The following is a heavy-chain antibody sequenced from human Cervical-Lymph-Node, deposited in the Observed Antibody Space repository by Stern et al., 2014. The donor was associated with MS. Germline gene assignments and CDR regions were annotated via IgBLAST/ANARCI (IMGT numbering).Heavy chain of an antibody. CDR1: GYTFTSYG. D-gene: IGHD6-13*01. V-gene: IGHV1-18*01. CDR2: ISVDNGNT. J-gene: IGHJ5*02. CDR3: AVAAAGTSWFDP. Sequence: VQLVESGAEVRKPGASVKLSCKASGYTFTSYGISWVRQAPGQGLEWVGWISVDNGNTDYAQKFQGGVTMTADTSTDTAYMELRRLRSDETAVYYCAVAAAGTSWFDPWGQGTLVTVTS.